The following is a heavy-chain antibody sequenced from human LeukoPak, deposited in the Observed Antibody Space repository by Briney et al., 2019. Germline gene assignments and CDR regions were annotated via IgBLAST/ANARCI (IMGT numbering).Heavy chain of an antibody. Sequence: ASVKVSSKASGYTFTDYYIHWVRQAPGQGLEWMGWINPHSGGTNYAQKFQGRVTMTRDTSNSTAYMELSSLRSEDTAVYYCARGLRIWAAQGMFDYWGQGTLVTVSS. D-gene: IGHD3-16*01. CDR1: GYTFTDYY. CDR2: INPHSGGT. CDR3: ARGLRIWAAQGMFDY. V-gene: IGHV1-2*02. J-gene: IGHJ4*02.